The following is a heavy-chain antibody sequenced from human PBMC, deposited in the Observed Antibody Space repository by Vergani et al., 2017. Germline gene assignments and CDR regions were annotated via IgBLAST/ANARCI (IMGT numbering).Heavy chain of an antibody. V-gene: IGHV3-23*01. J-gene: IGHJ5*02. CDR3: AKDPQYCYGYCFDP. CDR2: ISGSGGST. CDR1: GFTFSSYA. D-gene: IGHD5-18*01. Sequence: EVQLLESGGGLVQPGGSLRLSCAASGFTFSSYAMSWVRQAPGKGLVWVAAISGSGGSTYYADSVKGRYTISRDNSKNTLYLQMNSLRAEDTAVYYCAKDPQYCYGYCFDPWGQGTLVTVSS.